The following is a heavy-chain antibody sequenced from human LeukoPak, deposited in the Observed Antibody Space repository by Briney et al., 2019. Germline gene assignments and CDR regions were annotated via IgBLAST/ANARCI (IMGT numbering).Heavy chain of an antibody. Sequence: ASVKVSCKASGYTLTDYYVHWVRLAPGQGLEWMGWFNLNSGGTNYAQKFQGRVTMTRDTSISTAYMELSRLTSDDTGAYYCARGYAYFDYWGQGTLVTVSS. D-gene: IGHD2-2*01. CDR1: GYTLTDYY. J-gene: IGHJ4*02. CDR2: FNLNSGGT. CDR3: ARGYAYFDY. V-gene: IGHV1-2*02.